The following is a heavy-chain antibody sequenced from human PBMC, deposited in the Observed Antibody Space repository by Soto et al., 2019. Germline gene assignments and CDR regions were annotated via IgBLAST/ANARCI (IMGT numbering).Heavy chain of an antibody. D-gene: IGHD4-17*01. Sequence: PSETLSLTCTVSGGSISSGGYYWSWIRQHPGKGLEWIGYIYYSGSTYYNPSLRSRVTISVDTSKNQFSLKLSSVTAADTAVYYCARDDYGSGSHYYGMDVWGQGTTVTVSS. J-gene: IGHJ6*02. CDR3: ARDDYGSGSHYYGMDV. V-gene: IGHV4-31*03. CDR2: IYYSGST. CDR1: GGSISSGGYY.